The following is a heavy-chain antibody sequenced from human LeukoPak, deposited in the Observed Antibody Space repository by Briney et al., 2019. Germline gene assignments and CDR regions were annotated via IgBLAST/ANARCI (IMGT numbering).Heavy chain of an antibody. D-gene: IGHD3-22*01. Sequence: GGSLRLSCAASGFTFSDYYMSWIRQAPGKGLEWVSYISSSGSTIYYADSVKGRFTISRDNAKNSLYLQMNSLRAEDTAVYYCAKGAKRSGYLYYMDVWGQGTTVTVSS. CDR3: AKGAKRSGYLYYMDV. V-gene: IGHV3-11*04. J-gene: IGHJ6*03. CDR2: ISSSGSTI. CDR1: GFTFSDYY.